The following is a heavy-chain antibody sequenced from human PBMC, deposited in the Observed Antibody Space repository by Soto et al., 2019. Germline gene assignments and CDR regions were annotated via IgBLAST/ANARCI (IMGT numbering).Heavy chain of an antibody. CDR3: ARNYYDSSGYFLDWFDP. CDR1: GFNFNSYS. J-gene: IGHJ5*02. CDR2: ISSSSSTI. D-gene: IGHD3-22*01. Sequence: WGALRLSCAAFGFNFNSYSMNWVRPAPGKALEWVSYISSSSSTIYYSDSVKGRFTISRDNAKNSLYLQMNSLRDEDTAVYYCARNYYDSSGYFLDWFDPWGQGTLVTVSS. V-gene: IGHV3-48*02.